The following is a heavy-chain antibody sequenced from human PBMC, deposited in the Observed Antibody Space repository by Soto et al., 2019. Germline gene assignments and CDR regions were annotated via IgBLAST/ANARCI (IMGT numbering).Heavy chain of an antibody. CDR3: AKSYTAAGGSLAYYYYYYYMDV. Sequence: PGGSLRLSCAASGFTFSSYAMSWVRQAPGKGLEWVSTISGGGGRTYYAASVKGRFTISRDNSMTTQYLQMNSLRAEDTAVYYCAKSYTAAGGSLAYYYYYYYMDVWGKGTTVTVSS. CDR2: ISGGGGRT. J-gene: IGHJ6*03. V-gene: IGHV3-23*01. CDR1: GFTFSSYA. D-gene: IGHD6-13*01.